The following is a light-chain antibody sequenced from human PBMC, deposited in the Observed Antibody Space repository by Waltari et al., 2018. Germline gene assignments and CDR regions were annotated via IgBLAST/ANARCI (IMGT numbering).Light chain of an antibody. Sequence: QSVLTQPPSVSGAPGQRVTISCTGSSSNIGATYDVHWYQQLPGTAPKLPIYGDNHRPSGVPDRFSGSKSGTSASLAIPGLQAADEADYYCQSYDSGLTASYVFGTGTKVTVL. V-gene: IGLV1-40*01. J-gene: IGLJ1*01. CDR3: QSYDSGLTASYV. CDR2: GDN. CDR1: SSNIGATYD.